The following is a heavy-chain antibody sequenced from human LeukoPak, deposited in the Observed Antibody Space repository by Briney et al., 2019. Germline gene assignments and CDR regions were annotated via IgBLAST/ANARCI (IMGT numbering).Heavy chain of an antibody. CDR2: IKQDGSEK. CDR1: GFTFSSYW. Sequence: GGSLRLSCAASGFTFSSYWMSWVRQAPGKGLEWVANIKQDGSEKYYVDSVKGRFTISRDNAKNSLYLQMNSLRAEDTAVYYCARVGEYSGSYYGISAFDIWGQGTMVTVSS. J-gene: IGHJ3*02. D-gene: IGHD1-26*01. V-gene: IGHV3-7*01. CDR3: ARVGEYSGSYYGISAFDI.